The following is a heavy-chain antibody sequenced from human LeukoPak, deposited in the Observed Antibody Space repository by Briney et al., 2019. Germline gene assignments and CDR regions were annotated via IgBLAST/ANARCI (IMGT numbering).Heavy chain of an antibody. CDR1: GGSFSGYY. V-gene: IGHV4-59*08. J-gene: IGHJ4*02. CDR3: ARGGLYFDY. D-gene: IGHD1-26*01. CDR2: IYYSGST. Sequence: SETLSLTCAVYGGSFSGYYWSWIRQPPGKGLEWIGYIYYSGSTNYNPSLKSRVTISVDTSKNQFSLKLSSVTAADTAVYYCARGGLYFDYWGQGTLVTVSS.